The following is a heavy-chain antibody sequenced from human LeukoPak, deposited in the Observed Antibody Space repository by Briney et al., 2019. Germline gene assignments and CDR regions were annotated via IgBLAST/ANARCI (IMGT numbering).Heavy chain of an antibody. V-gene: IGHV1-2*02. CDR1: GYTFTGYY. J-gene: IGHJ1*01. CDR2: INPNSGGT. D-gene: IGHD3-22*01. Sequence: GASVNVSSKASGYTFTGYYMHWVRQAPGQGLEWMAWINPNSGGTNYAQKFQGRVTMTRDTSISTAYMELSRLRSDDTAVYYCASCPMYYYDSSGPKSEYFQHWGQGTLVTVSS. CDR3: ASCPMYYYDSSGPKSEYFQH.